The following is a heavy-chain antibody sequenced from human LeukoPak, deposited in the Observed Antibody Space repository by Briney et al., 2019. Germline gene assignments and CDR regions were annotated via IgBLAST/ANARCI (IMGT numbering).Heavy chain of an antibody. J-gene: IGHJ5*02. CDR2: IYTSGST. Sequence: PSETLSLTCTVSGGSISSYYWSWIRQPAGKGLEWIRRIYTSGSTNYNPSLKSRVTMSVDTSKNQFSLKLSSVTAADTAVYYCAREWAYSSSWSTNWFDPWGQGTLVTVSS. D-gene: IGHD6-13*01. CDR3: AREWAYSSSWSTNWFDP. CDR1: GGSISSYY. V-gene: IGHV4-4*07.